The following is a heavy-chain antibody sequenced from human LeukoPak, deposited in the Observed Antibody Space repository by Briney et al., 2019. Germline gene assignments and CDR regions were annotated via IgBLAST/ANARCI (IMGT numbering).Heavy chain of an antibody. V-gene: IGHV4-34*01. J-gene: IGHJ4*02. D-gene: IGHD1-26*01. CDR3: ARWEGGSYYDFDY. Sequence: SDTLSVTCVVYGGSFSGYYWSWIRQPPGKGLDGIGEINHSGSTNYNPSLKSRVTISVDTSKNQFSLKLSSVTAADTAVYYCARWEGGSYYDFDYWGQGTLVTVSS. CDR1: GGSFSGYY. CDR2: INHSGST.